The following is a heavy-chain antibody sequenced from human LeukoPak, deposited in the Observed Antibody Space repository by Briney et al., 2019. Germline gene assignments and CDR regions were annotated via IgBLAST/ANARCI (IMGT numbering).Heavy chain of an antibody. CDR2: INHSGST. J-gene: IGHJ5*02. V-gene: IGHV4-34*01. CDR1: GGSFSGYY. Sequence: SETLSLTCAVYGGSFSGYYWGWIRQPPGKGLEWIGEINHSGSTNYNPSLKSRVTISVDTSKNQFSLKLTSVTAADTAVYYCARGGGYNWFDPWGQGTLVTVSS. CDR3: ARGGGYNWFDP.